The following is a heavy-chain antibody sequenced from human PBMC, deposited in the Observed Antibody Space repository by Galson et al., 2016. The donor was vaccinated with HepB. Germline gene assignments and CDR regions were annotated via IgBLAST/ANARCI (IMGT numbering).Heavy chain of an antibody. J-gene: IGHJ4*02. Sequence: SLRLSCAASGFTFSNHWMTWVRQAPGKGLEWVANIKQDGGEKYYVDSVKGRFTISRDNAKNSLYPQMSNLRAEDTAVYYCRRGAGAGYWGQGTLVTVSS. CDR3: RRGAGAGY. CDR2: IKQDGGEK. CDR1: GFTFSNHW. D-gene: IGHD3-10*01. V-gene: IGHV3-7*03.